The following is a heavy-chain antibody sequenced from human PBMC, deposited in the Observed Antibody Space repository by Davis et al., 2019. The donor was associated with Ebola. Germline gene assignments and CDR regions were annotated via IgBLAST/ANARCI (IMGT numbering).Heavy chain of an antibody. CDR1: GFTFSSYA. Sequence: GGSLRLSCAASGFTFSSYAMSWVRQAPGKGLEWVSAISGSGGSTYYADSLKGRFTISRDNAKNSLYLEMNSLRDEDTAVYYCAREGWKYYYDSSGYHTYYGMDVWGKGTTVTVSS. CDR2: ISGSGGST. V-gene: IGHV3-23*01. D-gene: IGHD3-22*01. J-gene: IGHJ6*04. CDR3: AREGWKYYYDSSGYHTYYGMDV.